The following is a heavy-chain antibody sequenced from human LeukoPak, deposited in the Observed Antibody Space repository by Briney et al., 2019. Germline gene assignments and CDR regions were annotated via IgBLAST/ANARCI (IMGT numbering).Heavy chain of an antibody. Sequence: PGGSLRLSCAASGFTFSSYAMSWVRQAPGKGLEWVSAISGSGGSTYYADSVKGRLTISRDNSKNTLYLQMNSLRAEDTAVYYCAKDLSGNYGSLFDYWGQGTLVTVSS. D-gene: IGHD4-11*01. V-gene: IGHV3-23*01. J-gene: IGHJ4*02. CDR2: ISGSGGST. CDR1: GFTFSSYA. CDR3: AKDLSGNYGSLFDY.